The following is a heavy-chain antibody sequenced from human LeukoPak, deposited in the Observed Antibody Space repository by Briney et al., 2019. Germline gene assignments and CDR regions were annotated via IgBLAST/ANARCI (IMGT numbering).Heavy chain of an antibody. CDR2: IRSKTYGGAI. CDR1: GFFFGAYA. Sequence: PGGSLRLSCTTSGFFFGAYAMSWFRQAPGKGLEWVGFIRSKTYGGAIEYAASVKGRFTISRDDSKGIAYLQMNSPKTEDTAVYYCARDQLGGDPDDYYYYYMDVWGKGTTVTVSS. J-gene: IGHJ6*03. V-gene: IGHV3-49*03. D-gene: IGHD4-17*01. CDR3: ARDQLGGDPDDYYYYYMDV.